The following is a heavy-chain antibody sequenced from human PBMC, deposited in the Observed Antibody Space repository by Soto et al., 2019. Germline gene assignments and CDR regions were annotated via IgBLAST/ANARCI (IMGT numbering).Heavy chain of an antibody. Sequence: GGSLRLSCAASGFSFSSYAMTWARRAPGKGLEWVSAIGGSGITYYADSVEGRITISRDNSRNTVYLQMNSLRAEDTAVYYCARNSGYDYYDSTGIENWGQGTQVTVSS. CDR1: GFSFSSYA. D-gene: IGHD3-22*01. J-gene: IGHJ4*02. CDR2: IGGSGIT. CDR3: ARNSGYDYYDSTGIEN. V-gene: IGHV3-23*01.